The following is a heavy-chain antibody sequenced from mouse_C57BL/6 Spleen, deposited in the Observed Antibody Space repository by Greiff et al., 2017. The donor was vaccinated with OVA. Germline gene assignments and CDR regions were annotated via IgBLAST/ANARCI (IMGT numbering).Heavy chain of an antibody. Sequence: EVQVVESGGGLVKPGGSLKLSCAASGFTFSDYGMHWVRQAPEKGLEWVAYISSGSSTIYYADTVKGRFTISRDNAKNTLFLQMTSLRSEDTAMYYCARPGDGYYPYFDYWGQGTTLTVSS. D-gene: IGHD2-3*01. V-gene: IGHV5-17*01. CDR2: ISSGSSTI. J-gene: IGHJ2*01. CDR1: GFTFSDYG. CDR3: ARPGDGYYPYFDY.